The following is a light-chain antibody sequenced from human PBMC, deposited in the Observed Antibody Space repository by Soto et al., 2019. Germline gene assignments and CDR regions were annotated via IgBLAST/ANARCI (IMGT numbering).Light chain of an antibody. Sequence: AIRMTQSPSSLSASTGDRVTTTCRASQGISSYLAWYQQKPGKAPKLLIYGASSGATGIPDRFSGSGSGTDFTLTISRLEPEDFAVYYCQQYGSSPTFGQGTKVDIK. CDR2: GAS. J-gene: IGKJ1*01. V-gene: IGKV1-8*01. CDR3: QQYGSSPT. CDR1: QGISSY.